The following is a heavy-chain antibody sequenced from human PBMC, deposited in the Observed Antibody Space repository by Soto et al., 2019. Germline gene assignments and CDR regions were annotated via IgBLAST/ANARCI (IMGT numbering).Heavy chain of an antibody. CDR3: ARGGGGYSGYDSPHYYYYYYMDV. V-gene: IGHV4-34*01. J-gene: IGHJ6*03. D-gene: IGHD5-12*01. CDR1: GGSFSGYY. Sequence: SETLSLTCAVYGGSFSGYYWSWIRQPPGKGLEWIGEINHSGSTNYNPSLKSRVTISVDTSKNQFSLKLSSVTAADTAVYYCARGGGGYSGYDSPHYYYYYYMDVWGKGTTVTVSS. CDR2: INHSGST.